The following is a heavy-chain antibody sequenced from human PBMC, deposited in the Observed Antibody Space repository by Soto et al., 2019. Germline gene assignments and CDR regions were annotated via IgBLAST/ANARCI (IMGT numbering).Heavy chain of an antibody. J-gene: IGHJ4*02. Sequence: ASETLSLTCAVYGGSFSGYYWSWIRQPPGKGLEWIGEINHSGSTNYNPSLKSRVTISVDTSKNQFSLKLSSVTAADTAVYYCATARDDYGDYRYFDYWGQGTLVTVSS. CDR2: INHSGST. CDR3: ATARDDYGDYRYFDY. V-gene: IGHV4-34*01. D-gene: IGHD4-17*01. CDR1: GGSFSGYY.